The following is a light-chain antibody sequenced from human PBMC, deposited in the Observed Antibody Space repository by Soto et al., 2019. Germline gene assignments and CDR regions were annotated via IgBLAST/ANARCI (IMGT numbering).Light chain of an antibody. CDR3: SSYTSTIFML. J-gene: IGLJ2*01. V-gene: IGLV2-14*03. CDR2: DVS. Sequence: QSALTQPASVSGSPGPSITISCTGTSRDVGGYDYVSWFQQHPGKAPKLMIYDVSNRPSGVSNRFSGSKSGNTASLTISGLQAEDEADYYCSSYTSTIFMLFGGGTKLTVL. CDR1: SRDVGGYDY.